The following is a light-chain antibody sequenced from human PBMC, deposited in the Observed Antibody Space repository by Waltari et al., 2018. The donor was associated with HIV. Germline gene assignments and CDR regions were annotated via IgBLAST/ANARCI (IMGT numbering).Light chain of an antibody. J-gene: IGLJ3*02. CDR2: DNS. Sequence: QSVLTQPPSVSAAPGQKVTISCSRSSSNIGNDYVSWYQHVPGAAPRLLMYDNSKRPSGIPDRFSGSESGTAATLAITGRQTGDEADYYCGTWDRTLGGGVFGGGTKLTVL. V-gene: IGLV1-51*01. CDR3: GTWDRTLGGGV. CDR1: SSNIGNDY.